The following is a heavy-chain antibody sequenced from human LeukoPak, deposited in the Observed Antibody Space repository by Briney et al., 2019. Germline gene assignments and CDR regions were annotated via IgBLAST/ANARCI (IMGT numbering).Heavy chain of an antibody. CDR2: INPNSGGT. CDR3: ARGPLKRGNWFDP. J-gene: IGHJ5*02. Sequence: ASVKVSCKASGYTLTGYYMHWVRQAPGQGLEWMGWINPNSGGTNYAQKFQGRVTMTRDTSISTAYMELGRLRSDDTAVYYCARGPLKRGNWFDPWGQGTLVTVSS. CDR1: GYTLTGYY. D-gene: IGHD3-10*01. V-gene: IGHV1-2*02.